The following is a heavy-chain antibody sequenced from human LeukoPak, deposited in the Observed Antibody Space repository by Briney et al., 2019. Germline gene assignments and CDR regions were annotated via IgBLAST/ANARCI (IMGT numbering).Heavy chain of an antibody. D-gene: IGHD5-18*01. Sequence: ASVKVSCKASGYTFTDYYMHWVRQAPGQGLEWMGWINPNSGGTNYAQKFQGRVTMTRDTSISTAYMELSRLRSDDTAVYYCVPGFLDTAMITTVRDYWGQGTLVTVSA. CDR2: INPNSGGT. CDR1: GYTFTDYY. CDR3: VPGFLDTAMITTVRDY. J-gene: IGHJ4*02. V-gene: IGHV1-2*02.